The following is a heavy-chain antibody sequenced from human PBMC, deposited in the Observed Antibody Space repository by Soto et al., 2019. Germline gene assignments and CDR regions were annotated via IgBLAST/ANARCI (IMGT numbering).Heavy chain of an antibody. D-gene: IGHD7-27*01. CDR3: ARRWGRTFDY. Sequence: SETLSLTCTVSGGSISSYYWSWIRQPPGKGLEWIGYIYYSGSTNYNPSLKSRVTISVDTSKNQFSLKLSSVTAANTAVYYCARRWGRTFDYWGQGTLVTVSS. CDR2: IYYSGST. CDR1: GGSISSYY. J-gene: IGHJ4*02. V-gene: IGHV4-59*08.